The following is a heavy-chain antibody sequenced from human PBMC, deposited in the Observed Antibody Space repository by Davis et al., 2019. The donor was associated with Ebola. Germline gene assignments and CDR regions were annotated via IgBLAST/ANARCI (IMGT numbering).Heavy chain of an antibody. CDR3: ARVGVATIYYYYGMDV. Sequence: SETLSLTCTVSGGSISSSSYYWGWIRQPPGKGLEWIGSIYYSGSTYYNPSLKSRATISVDTSKNQFSLKLSSVTAADTAMYYCARVGVATIYYYYGMDVWGKGTTVTVPS. CDR1: GGSISSSSYY. D-gene: IGHD5-12*01. CDR2: IYYSGST. J-gene: IGHJ6*04. V-gene: IGHV4-39*01.